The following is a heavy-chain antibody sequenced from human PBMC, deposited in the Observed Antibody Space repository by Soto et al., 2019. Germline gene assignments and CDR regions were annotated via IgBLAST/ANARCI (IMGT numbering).Heavy chain of an antibody. CDR3: ARARPDSAGSSLGRRLDV. D-gene: IGHD3-10*01. CDR2: IFFTGAT. J-gene: IGHJ6*02. Sequence: QVHLQESGPGLVKPSGTLSLICIVSGESVTFGHHYWSWIRQPPGKGLEWIGHIFFTGATNYSPSLKSRVTMSVDSFKSQFSLNLTSVTAADSAIYYCARARPDSAGSSLGRRLDVWGQGTTVTVSS. CDR1: GESVTFGHHY. V-gene: IGHV4-61*01.